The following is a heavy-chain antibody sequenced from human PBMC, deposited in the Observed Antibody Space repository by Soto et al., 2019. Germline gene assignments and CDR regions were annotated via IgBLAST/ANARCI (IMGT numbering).Heavy chain of an antibody. CDR1: VDSVSSNHAT. J-gene: IGHJ5*01. CDR2: TYYRYKWYY. Sequence: SQTLSLTCAISVDSVSSNHATWDWIRQSPSRGLEWLGRTYYRYKWYYDHTIYVKSRITNNPDTSNNQHSMNQNSETPNDTVVYYCVRLIGNSWLDSWGQGTLVTVSS. V-gene: IGHV6-1*01. D-gene: IGHD3-16*01. CDR3: VRLIGNSWLDS.